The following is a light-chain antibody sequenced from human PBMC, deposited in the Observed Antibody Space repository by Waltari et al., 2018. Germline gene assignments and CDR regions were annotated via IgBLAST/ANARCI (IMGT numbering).Light chain of an antibody. CDR2: AAS. J-gene: IGKJ1*01. CDR1: QGISSW. Sequence: IPLTQSPSSVSASVGDSVPVTCRASQGISSWLGWYQQKPGKDPKLLIVAASSLQSGVPARVSGSGSGTDFTLTINNLQPEDFATYYCQQAHSFPVTFGQGTTVQIK. CDR3: QQAHSFPVT. V-gene: IGKV1-12*01.